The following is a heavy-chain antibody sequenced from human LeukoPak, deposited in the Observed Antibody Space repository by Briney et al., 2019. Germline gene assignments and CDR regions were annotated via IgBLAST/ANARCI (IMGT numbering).Heavy chain of an antibody. J-gene: IGHJ6*02. V-gene: IGHV3-30*18. CDR1: GFTFSSYG. CDR3: AKDHYGDYGYYYYGMDV. CDR2: ISYDGSNK. D-gene: IGHD4-17*01. Sequence: GRSLRLSCAASGFTFSSYGMHWVRQAPGKGLEWVAVISYDGSNKYYADSVKGRFTISRDNSKNTLYLQMNSLRAEDTAVYYCAKDHYGDYGYYYYGMDVWGQGTTVIVSS.